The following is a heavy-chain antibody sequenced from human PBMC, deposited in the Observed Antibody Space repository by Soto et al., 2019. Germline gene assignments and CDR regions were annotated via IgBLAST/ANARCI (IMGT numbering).Heavy chain of an antibody. CDR3: ARTTYSNYDDWFDP. V-gene: IGHV4-30-4*01. CDR2: IYYSGST. J-gene: IGHJ5*02. Sequence: PSETLSLTCTVSGGSISSGDYYWSWIRQPPGKGLEWIGYIYYSGSTYYNPSLKSRVTISVDTSKNQFSLKLSSVTAADTAVYYCARTTYSNYDDWFDPWGQGTLVTVSS. CDR1: GGSISSGDYY. D-gene: IGHD4-4*01.